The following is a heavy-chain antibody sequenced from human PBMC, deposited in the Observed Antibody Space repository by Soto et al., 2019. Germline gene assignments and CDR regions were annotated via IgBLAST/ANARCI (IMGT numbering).Heavy chain of an antibody. V-gene: IGHV4-59*08. CDR3: ARQYCSSTRCYQYFDY. Sequence: SETLSLTCTVSGGSIYSYYWSWIRQSPGKELEWIGYIYSSGSTNYNPSLKRRVTITVDTSKNQFSLELRSVTAADTAVFYCARQYCSSTRCYQYFDYWGQGTLVTVSS. J-gene: IGHJ4*02. CDR1: GGSIYSYY. D-gene: IGHD2-2*01. CDR2: IYSSGST.